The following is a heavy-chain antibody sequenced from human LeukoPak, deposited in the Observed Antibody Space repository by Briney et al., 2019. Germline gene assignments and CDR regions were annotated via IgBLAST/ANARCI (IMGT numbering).Heavy chain of an antibody. CDR3: AKDRGYQVRGVPGFDP. CDR1: GFTFSSYA. D-gene: IGHD3-10*01. Sequence: SGGSLRLSCAASGFTFSSYAMSWVRQAPGKGLEWVSAISGSGGSTYYADSVKGRFTISRDNSKNTLYLQMNSLRAEDTAVYYCAKDRGYQVRGVPGFDPWGQGTLVTVSS. CDR2: ISGSGGST. V-gene: IGHV3-23*01. J-gene: IGHJ5*02.